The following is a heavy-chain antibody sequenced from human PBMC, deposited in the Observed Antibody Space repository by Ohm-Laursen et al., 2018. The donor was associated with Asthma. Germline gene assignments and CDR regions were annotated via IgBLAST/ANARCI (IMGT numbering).Heavy chain of an antibody. Sequence: GSSVKVSCKASGYTFTSYAMHWVRQAPGQRLEWMGWINAGNGNTKYSQKFQGRVTITRDTSASTAYMELSSLRSEDTAVYYCARVEWELLHDAFDIWGQGTMVTVSS. D-gene: IGHD1-26*01. CDR2: INAGNGNT. V-gene: IGHV1-3*01. CDR3: ARVEWELLHDAFDI. CDR1: GYTFTSYA. J-gene: IGHJ3*02.